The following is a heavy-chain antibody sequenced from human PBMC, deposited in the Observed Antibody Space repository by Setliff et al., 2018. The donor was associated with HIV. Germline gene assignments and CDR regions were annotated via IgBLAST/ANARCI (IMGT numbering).Heavy chain of an antibody. V-gene: IGHV7-4-1*02. D-gene: IGHD1-26*01. CDR1: GYTLTTFG. J-gene: IGHJ4*02. CDR3: ARVGSYWSTFDY. CDR2: INTETGNP. Sequence: GASVKVSCKASGYTLTTFGISWVRQAPGQGLEWMGWINTETGNPMYAQGFKGRFVFSLDTSVSTAFLQINSLKAEDTAMYYCARVGSYWSTFDYWGQGALVTVSS.